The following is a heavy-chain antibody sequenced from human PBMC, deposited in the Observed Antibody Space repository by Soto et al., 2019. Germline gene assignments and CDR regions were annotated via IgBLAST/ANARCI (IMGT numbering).Heavy chain of an antibody. J-gene: IGHJ4*02. CDR2: IYSGGST. Sequence: EVQLVESGGGLVQPGGSLRLSCAASGLTVSSNYMSWVRQAPGKGLEWVSVIYSGGSTYYADSVKGRFTISRDNSKNTLYLQMNSLRAEDTAVYYCASSPIYCSSTSCSRQFDYWGQGTLVTVSS. CDR1: GLTVSSNY. D-gene: IGHD2-2*01. CDR3: ASSPIYCSSTSCSRQFDY. V-gene: IGHV3-66*01.